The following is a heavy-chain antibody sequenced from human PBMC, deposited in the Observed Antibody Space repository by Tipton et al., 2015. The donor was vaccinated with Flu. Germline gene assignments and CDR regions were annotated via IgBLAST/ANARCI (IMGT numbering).Heavy chain of an antibody. D-gene: IGHD3-9*01. CDR1: QGSISSYTYY. J-gene: IGHJ5*02. Sequence: TLSLTCNVSQGSISSYTYYWGWIRQSPGTGLEWIGSIYYSGDTYYNPSLKSRVTMSIDTSKNQFSLKLASVTAADTAVYYCAKEGSYSILTNYYNKGVDPWGQGTLVTVSS. V-gene: IGHV4-39*07. CDR2: IYYSGDT. CDR3: AKEGSYSILTNYYNKGVDP.